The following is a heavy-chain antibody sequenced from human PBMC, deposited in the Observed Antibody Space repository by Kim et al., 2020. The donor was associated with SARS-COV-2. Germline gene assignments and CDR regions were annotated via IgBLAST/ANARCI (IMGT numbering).Heavy chain of an antibody. D-gene: IGHD3-16*01. CDR2: ISAYNGNT. CDR1: GYTFTSYG. J-gene: IGHJ4*02. Sequence: ASVKVSCKASGYTFTSYGISWVRQAPGQGLEWMGWISAYNGNTNYAQKLQGRVTMTTDTSTSTAHMELRSLRSDDTAVYYCASRAGGSDYWGQGTLVTVSS. V-gene: IGHV1-18*01. CDR3: ASRAGGSDY.